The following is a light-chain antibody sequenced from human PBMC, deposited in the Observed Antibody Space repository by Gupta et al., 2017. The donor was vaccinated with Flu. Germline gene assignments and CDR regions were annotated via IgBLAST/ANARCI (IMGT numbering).Light chain of an antibody. J-gene: IGLJ1*01. V-gene: IGLV2-18*02. CDR1: SFAVGTYKR. CDR3: SAYTSSDTFV. CDR2: EVS. Sequence: QSALTQPPSVSGSPGQSVTISCTGPSFAVGTYKRISWYQQSQGTVPKLMIYEVSKRTAGAPDRFSVSKAGNTASLTISVPQGEDEADYYCSAYTSSDTFVFGTGTKFTVL.